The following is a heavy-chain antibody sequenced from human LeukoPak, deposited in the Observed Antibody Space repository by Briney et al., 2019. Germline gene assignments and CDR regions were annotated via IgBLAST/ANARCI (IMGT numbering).Heavy chain of an antibody. J-gene: IGHJ5*02. CDR1: GFTLSNIW. CDR2: IRADGSNT. V-gene: IGHV3-7*03. Sequence: AGGSLRLSCTASGFTLSNIWMSWVRKAPGKGLEWVASIRADGSNTYYMNSVRDRFTISRDGAKNSLFLQMSSLRAEDTAVYYCARPGTSVSGAGWFDPWGQGTLVIVSS. CDR3: ARPGTSVSGAGWFDP. D-gene: IGHD6-19*01.